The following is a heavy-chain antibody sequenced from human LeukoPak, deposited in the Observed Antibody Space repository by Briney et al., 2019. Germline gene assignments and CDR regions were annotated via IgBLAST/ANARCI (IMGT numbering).Heavy chain of an antibody. CDR3: ARAIVVVPAAMKYFDY. CDR2: IYYSGSN. J-gene: IGHJ4*02. V-gene: IGHV4-39*01. Sequence: SETLSLTCTVSGGSISSSSYYWGWIRQPPGKGLEWIGSIYYSGSNYYNPSLKSRATISVDTSKNQFSLKLSSVTAADTAVYYCARAIVVVPAAMKYFDYWGQGTLVTVSS. CDR1: GGSISSSSYY. D-gene: IGHD2-2*01.